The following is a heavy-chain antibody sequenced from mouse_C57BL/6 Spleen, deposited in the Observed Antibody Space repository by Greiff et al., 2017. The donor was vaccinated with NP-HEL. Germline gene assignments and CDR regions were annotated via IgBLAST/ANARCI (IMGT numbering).Heavy chain of an antibody. V-gene: IGHV1-64*01. CDR1: GYTFTSYW. Sequence: QVQLQQPGAELVKPGASVKLSCKASGYTFTSYWMHWVKQRPGQGLEWIGMIHPNSGSTNYNEKFKSKATLTVDKSSSTAYMQLSSLTSEDSAVYYCARGGYYDYDCAMDYWGQGTSVTVSS. J-gene: IGHJ4*01. CDR3: ARGGYYDYDCAMDY. D-gene: IGHD2-4*01. CDR2: IHPNSGST.